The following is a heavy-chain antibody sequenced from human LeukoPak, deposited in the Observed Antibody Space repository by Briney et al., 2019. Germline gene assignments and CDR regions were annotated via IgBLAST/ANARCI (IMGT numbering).Heavy chain of an antibody. J-gene: IGHJ6*04. CDR2: ISSRGSTI. Sequence: GGSLRLSCAASGFTFRSYEMNWVRGARGRGREWVSYISSRGSTIYCADSGKGRFTICRDKDKNSLYLKMNTRRAHGRAFYYCADLGITMNGGVWRKGTTVTISS. CDR1: GFTFRSYE. D-gene: IGHD3-10*02. CDR3: ADLGITMNGGV. V-gene: IGHV3-48*03.